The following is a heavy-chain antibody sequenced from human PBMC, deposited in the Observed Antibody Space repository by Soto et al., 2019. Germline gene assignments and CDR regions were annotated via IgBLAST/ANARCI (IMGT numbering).Heavy chain of an antibody. D-gene: IGHD6-19*01. CDR2: ISNSGSTI. CDR3: ARSGLMAGNDY. J-gene: IGHJ4*02. Sequence: GRTLRLSCAASGCTLSSYEMNWVRQAPGQGLERISYISNSGSTIYYADSLRGRFTFSSDNAKNSLYLQMSSLTVEATAVYYCARSGLMAGNDYWGPGTLVTVST. CDR1: GCTLSSYE. V-gene: IGHV3-48*03.